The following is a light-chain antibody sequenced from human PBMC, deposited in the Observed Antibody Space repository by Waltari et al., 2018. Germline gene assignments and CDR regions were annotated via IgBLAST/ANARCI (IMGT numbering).Light chain of an antibody. CDR1: KLGDKY. CDR2: QDS. J-gene: IGLJ2*01. V-gene: IGLV3-1*01. Sequence: SYELTQPPSVSVSPGQTASITCSGDKLGDKYACWYQQKPGQSPVLVIYQDSKRPSGIPERFSGSNSGNTATLTISGTQAMDEADYYCQQCSTSPLTFGGGTK. CDR3: QQCSTSPLT.